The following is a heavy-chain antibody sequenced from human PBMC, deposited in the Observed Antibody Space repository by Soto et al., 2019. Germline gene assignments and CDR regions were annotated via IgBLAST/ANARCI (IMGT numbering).Heavy chain of an antibody. CDR1: GYTFTSYG. CDR2: ISAYNGNT. D-gene: IGHD1-26*01. CDR3: ARDVGSDSRSYYFDY. Sequence: GASVKVSCKASGYTFTSYGISWVRQAPGQGLEWMGWISAYNGNTNYAQKLQGRVTMTTDTSTSTAYMELRSLRSDDTAVYYCARDVGSDSRSYYFDYWGQGTLVTVSS. V-gene: IGHV1-18*01. J-gene: IGHJ4*02.